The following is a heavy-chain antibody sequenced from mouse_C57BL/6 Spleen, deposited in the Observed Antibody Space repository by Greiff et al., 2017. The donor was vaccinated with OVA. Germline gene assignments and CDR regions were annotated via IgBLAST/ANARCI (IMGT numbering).Heavy chain of an antibody. V-gene: IGHV6-6*01. CDR2: IRNKANNHAT. Sequence: EVQLVESGGGLVQPGGSMKLSCAASGFTFSDAWMDWVRQSPEKGLEWVAEIRNKANNHATYYAESVKGRFTISRDDSKSSVYLQMNSLRAEDTGIYYCTRSTISIPSDYWGQGTTLTVSA. CDR3: TRSTISIPSDY. D-gene: IGHD2-1*01. CDR1: GFTFSDAW. J-gene: IGHJ2*01.